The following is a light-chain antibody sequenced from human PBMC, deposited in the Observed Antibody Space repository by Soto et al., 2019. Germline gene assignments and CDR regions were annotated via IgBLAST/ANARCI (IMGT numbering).Light chain of an antibody. CDR3: CSYAGSSTWV. CDR2: DVS. CDR1: SSDVGSYNL. J-gene: IGLJ3*02. Sequence: HSALTQHASVSGSPRQSITISCTGTSSDVGSYNLVSWYQQHPGKAPKIMIYDVSNRPSGVSNRFSGSKSGNTASLTISGLQAEDEGDYYCCSYAGSSTWVFVGGTKLTVL. V-gene: IGLV2-23*02.